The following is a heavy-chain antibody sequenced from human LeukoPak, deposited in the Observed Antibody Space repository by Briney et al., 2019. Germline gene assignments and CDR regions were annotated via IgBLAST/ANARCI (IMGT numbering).Heavy chain of an antibody. CDR1: GGSISSHH. V-gene: IGHV4-4*07. Sequence: SETLSLTRTVSGGSISSHHWNWIRQPAAKGLERMGRSYTSWSTNYNASLKGRVSFSVDTSKNQFSLKLRSMTVADTAVFYCARENSGSYREFDYWGQGTLVTVSS. CDR3: ARENSGSYREFDY. J-gene: IGHJ4*02. CDR2: SYTSWST. D-gene: IGHD1-26*01.